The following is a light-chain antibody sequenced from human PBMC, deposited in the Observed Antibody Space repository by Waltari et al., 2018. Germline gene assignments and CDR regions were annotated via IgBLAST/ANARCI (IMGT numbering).Light chain of an antibody. CDR3: ETWDDRLGGPV. CDR2: VNN. Sequence: QSVLTQAPSASGTPGQRVTISCSGSTSDIGSNSVNWYQQLPGTAPQLLIYVNNQRPSVVPDRCSGSKSGTSASLAISGLQSDDEADYYCETWDDRLGGPVFGGGTKLTVL. V-gene: IGLV1-44*01. CDR1: TSDIGSNS. J-gene: IGLJ2*01.